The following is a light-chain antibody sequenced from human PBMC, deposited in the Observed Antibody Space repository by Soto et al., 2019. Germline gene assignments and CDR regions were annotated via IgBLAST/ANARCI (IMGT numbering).Light chain of an antibody. Sequence: DIQVTQSPSSLSASVGDRVTITCRASQSITTFLNWYQQKPGNAPKLLIYAASSLQTGVPSRFSGSGSGTDFTLTISSLQREDFATYYYQQAYGAPPTFGQGTKVDIK. CDR1: QSITTF. J-gene: IGKJ1*01. CDR2: AAS. CDR3: QQAYGAPPT. V-gene: IGKV1-39*01.